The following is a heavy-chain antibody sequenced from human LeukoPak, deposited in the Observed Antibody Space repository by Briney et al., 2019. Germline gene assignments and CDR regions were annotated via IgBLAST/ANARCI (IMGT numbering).Heavy chain of an antibody. CDR2: ISSSGSTT. V-gene: IGHV3-48*03. Sequence: PGGSLRLPCAASGFTFSSYEMNWVRQAPGKGLEWVSYISSSGSTTHYADSVKGRFTISRDNAKKSLYLQMNSLRAEDTAVYYCARDNYDSSGYYFVWGHGTLVTVSS. CDR3: ARDNYDSSGYYFV. D-gene: IGHD3-22*01. J-gene: IGHJ4*01. CDR1: GFTFSSYE.